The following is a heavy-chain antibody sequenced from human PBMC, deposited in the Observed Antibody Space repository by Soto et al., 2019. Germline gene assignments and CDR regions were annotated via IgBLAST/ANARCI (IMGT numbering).Heavy chain of an antibody. D-gene: IGHD3-10*01. J-gene: IGHJ5*02. Sequence: SETQSLTCTVSGCSIRRYDWSWIRQPPGKGLEWIGYIYNGGSPYYNPSLKSRVTISADTSKNQFSLKLSSVTAADTAVYYCARNPGYYHGSGTYMPYNWFDPWGQGTLVTVSS. CDR2: IYNGGSP. CDR1: GCSIRRYD. CDR3: ARNPGYYHGSGTYMPYNWFDP. V-gene: IGHV4-30-4*01.